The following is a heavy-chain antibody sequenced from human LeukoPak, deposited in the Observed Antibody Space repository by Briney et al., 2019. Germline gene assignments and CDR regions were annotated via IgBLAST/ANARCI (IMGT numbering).Heavy chain of an antibody. V-gene: IGHV4-39*01. CDR2: IYYSGST. J-gene: IGHJ4*02. Sequence: SETLSLTCTVSGGSISSSSYFWGWIRQPPGKGLEWIASIYYSGSTYYNPSLKSRVTISVDTSKNQFSLKLSSVTAADTAVYYCARRPIVGATLFDYWGQGTLVTVSS. CDR3: ARRPIVGATLFDY. D-gene: IGHD1-26*01. CDR1: GGSISSSSYF.